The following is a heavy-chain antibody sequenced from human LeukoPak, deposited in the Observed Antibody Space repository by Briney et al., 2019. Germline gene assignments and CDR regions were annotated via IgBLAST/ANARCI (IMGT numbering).Heavy chain of an antibody. V-gene: IGHV3-23*01. CDR3: AKDQALSLSSSRALDY. J-gene: IGHJ4*02. CDR2: ISSSGGSP. CDR1: GFTSSTYA. Sequence: GGSLRLSCVASGFTSSTYALSWVRQAPGKGLDWVSAISSSGGSPYYADSVNGRFTISRDNSKNTLYLQMNSLRAEDTALYYCAKDQALSLSSSRALDYWGQGTLVTVSP. D-gene: IGHD2-2*01.